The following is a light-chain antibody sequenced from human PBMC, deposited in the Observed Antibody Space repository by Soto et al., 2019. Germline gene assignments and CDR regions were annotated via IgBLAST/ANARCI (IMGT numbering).Light chain of an antibody. CDR3: KQRSHWPPLT. V-gene: IGKV3-11*01. CDR2: DAS. J-gene: IGKJ4*01. Sequence: EIVLTQSPATLSMSPGERATLSCRASQSVSTYLARYQQKPGQAPRLLIFDASNRASGIPSRFSGSGSGTNFTLTISRLEPEDFAVYFCKQRSHWPPLTFGGGTKVEIK. CDR1: QSVSTY.